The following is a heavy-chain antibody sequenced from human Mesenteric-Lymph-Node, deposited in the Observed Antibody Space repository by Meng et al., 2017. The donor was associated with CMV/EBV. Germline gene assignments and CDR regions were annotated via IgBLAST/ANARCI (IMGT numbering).Heavy chain of an antibody. CDR3: VTLHFDY. V-gene: IGHV1-2*06. CDR1: GYTFTDYY. Sequence: SGKVSCKAYGYTFTDYYINWVRQAPGQGLEWMGRIDPDSGATNYAQKFHDRVAITRDTSISTAYMELSGLRSDDTAIYYCVTLHFDYWGQGTLVTVSS. J-gene: IGHJ4*02. D-gene: IGHD2-21*02. CDR2: IDPDSGAT.